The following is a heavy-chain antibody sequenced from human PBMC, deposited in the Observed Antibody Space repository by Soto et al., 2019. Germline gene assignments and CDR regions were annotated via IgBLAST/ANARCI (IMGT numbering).Heavy chain of an antibody. CDR3: ATQEVGGSYVYTFDP. CDR1: GGSINSSSSF. V-gene: IGHV4-39*01. J-gene: IGHJ5*02. D-gene: IGHD1-26*01. Sequence: PSETLSLTCAVSGGSINSSSSFWGWIRQPPGKGLEWIGTIYYSGSTYYNPSLKSRVTISVDTSKNQFSLKLTSVTAADTAVYYCATQEVGGSYVYTFDPWGQGTLVTVSS. CDR2: IYYSGST.